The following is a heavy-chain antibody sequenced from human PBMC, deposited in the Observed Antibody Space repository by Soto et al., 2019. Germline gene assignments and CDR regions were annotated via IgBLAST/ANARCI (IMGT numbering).Heavy chain of an antibody. CDR1: GGSICSGGHY. CDR2: IYAGRTT. CDR3: ASKVPNSDVGYFDY. V-gene: IGHV4-39*01. D-gene: IGHD1-26*01. J-gene: IGHJ4*02. Sequence: QLQMQESGPGLAKPSETLSLTCTVSGGSICSGGHYWGWIRQPPGKGLEWIGSIYAGRTTYYNPSLKSRVTISVYTSKSQFSLKLHSLTATVTAVYYCASKVPNSDVGYFDYWGQGALVTFSS.